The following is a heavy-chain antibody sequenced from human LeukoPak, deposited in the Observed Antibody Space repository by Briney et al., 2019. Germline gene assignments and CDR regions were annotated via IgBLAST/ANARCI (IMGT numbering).Heavy chain of an antibody. Sequence: ASVKVSCKASGGTFSSYAISWVRQAPGQGLEWMGGIIPIFGTANYAQKFQGRVTITADESTSTAYMELSSLRSEDTAVYYCARDLGNYYDSSGYHNLDYWGQGTLVTVSS. CDR2: IIPIFGTA. J-gene: IGHJ4*02. CDR1: GGTFSSYA. V-gene: IGHV1-69*13. D-gene: IGHD3-22*01. CDR3: ARDLGNYYDSSGYHNLDY.